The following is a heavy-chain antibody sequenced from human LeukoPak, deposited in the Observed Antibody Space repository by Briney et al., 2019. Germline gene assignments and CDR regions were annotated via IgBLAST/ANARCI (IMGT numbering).Heavy chain of an antibody. CDR3: ARRGGGKYYYYYCMDV. V-gene: IGHV1-2*02. Sequence: ASVKVSCKASGYTFTGYYMHWVRQAPGQGLEWMGWINPNSGGTNYAQKFQGRVTMTRDTSISTAYMELSRLRSDDTAVYYCARRGGGKYYYYYCMDVWGKGTTVTVSS. D-gene: IGHD2-15*01. CDR1: GYTFTGYY. CDR2: INPNSGGT. J-gene: IGHJ6*03.